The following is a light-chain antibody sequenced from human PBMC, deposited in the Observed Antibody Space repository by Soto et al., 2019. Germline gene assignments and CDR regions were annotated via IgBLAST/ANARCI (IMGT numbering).Light chain of an antibody. V-gene: IGKV2-30*01. CDR2: KVS. CDR1: QSLVYSDGNAY. Sequence: DVVMTQSPLSLPVTLGQPASISCRSSQSLVYSDGNAYLNWFHQRPGQSPRRLIYKVSYRDSGVPDRFSGSGSGTDFTLKISMVEAEDVGVYYCMQGTHWPPYTFGQGTKLEIK. CDR3: MQGTHWPPYT. J-gene: IGKJ2*01.